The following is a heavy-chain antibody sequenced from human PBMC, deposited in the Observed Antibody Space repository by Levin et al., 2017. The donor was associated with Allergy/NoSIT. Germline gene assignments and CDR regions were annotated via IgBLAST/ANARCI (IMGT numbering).Heavy chain of an antibody. CDR3: ARTDVGVAATRVTFDI. Sequence: SETLSLTCIVSGGSVTGARLHWSWIRQTPGKGLEWIGYISYSGSTDYGPSLKSRVTISLDTSKNQFSLKLTSVTAADSAVYYCARTDVGVAATRVTFDIWGQGTMVTVSS. D-gene: IGHD6-25*01. CDR2: ISYSGST. V-gene: IGHV4-61*01. J-gene: IGHJ3*02. CDR1: GGSVTGARLH.